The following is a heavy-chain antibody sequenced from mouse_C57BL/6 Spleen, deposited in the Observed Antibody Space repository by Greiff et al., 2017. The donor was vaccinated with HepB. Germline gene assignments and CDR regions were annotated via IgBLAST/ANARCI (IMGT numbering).Heavy chain of an antibody. J-gene: IGHJ2*01. Sequence: QVQLQQSGAELVRPGASVTLSCKASGYTFTDYEMHWVKQTPVHGLEWIGAIDPETGGTAYNQKFKGKAILTADKSSSTAYMELRSLTSEDSAVYYCTRTNYGSRYFDYWGQGTTLTVSS. V-gene: IGHV1-15*01. D-gene: IGHD1-1*01. CDR3: TRTNYGSRYFDY. CDR1: GYTFTDYE. CDR2: IDPETGGT.